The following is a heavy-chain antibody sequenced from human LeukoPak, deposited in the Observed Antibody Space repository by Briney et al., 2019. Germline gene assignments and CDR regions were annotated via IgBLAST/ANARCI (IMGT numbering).Heavy chain of an antibody. D-gene: IGHD5-24*01. Sequence: SETLSLTCTVSGGSVSSTTYYWGWIRQSSGKGLEWIATVFYTGSTYYNPSLKSRVTISADRSMNHFSLRLNSVTAADTAVYYCAGGDGYTYPYLEYWGQGSLVTVSS. CDR2: VFYTGST. J-gene: IGHJ4*02. CDR1: GGSVSSTTYY. V-gene: IGHV4-39*02. CDR3: AGGDGYTYPYLEY.